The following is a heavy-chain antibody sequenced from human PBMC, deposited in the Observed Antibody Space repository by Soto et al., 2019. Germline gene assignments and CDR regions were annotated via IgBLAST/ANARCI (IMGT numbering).Heavy chain of an antibody. CDR2: INRSGST. J-gene: IGHJ2*01. V-gene: IGHV4-34*01. CDR3: AREVPSRYFDL. CDR1: GGSFSDYY. D-gene: IGHD3-10*01. Sequence: SETLSLTCAVYGGSFSDYYWSWIRQPPGKGLEWIGEINRSGSTNYIPSLKSRVTISVDTSKNQFSLKLNSVTAADTAVYYCAREVPSRYFDLWGRGTPVT.